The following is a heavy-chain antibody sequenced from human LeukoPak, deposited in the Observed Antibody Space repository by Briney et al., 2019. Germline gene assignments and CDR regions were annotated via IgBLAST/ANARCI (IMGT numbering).Heavy chain of an antibody. V-gene: IGHV1-69*13. CDR1: GGTFSSYA. CDR2: IIPIFGTA. J-gene: IGHJ4*02. Sequence: VASVKVSCKASGGTFSSYAISWVRQAPGQGLEWMGGIIPIFGTANYAQKFQGRVTITADESTSTAYMELSSLRPEDTAVYYCARDGDYGGNSGGYWGQGTLVTVSS. D-gene: IGHD4-23*01. CDR3: ARDGDYGGNSGGY.